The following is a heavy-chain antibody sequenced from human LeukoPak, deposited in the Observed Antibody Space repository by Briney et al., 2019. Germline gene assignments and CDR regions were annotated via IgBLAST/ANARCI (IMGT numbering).Heavy chain of an antibody. CDR1: GFTVSSNY. CDR2: IASETYGGTA. CDR3: TRDQTPYY. Sequence: GSLRLSCASSGFTVSSNYMSWVRQAPGKGLEWVGFIASETYGGTAEYAASVKGRFNISRDDSKSIAYLQMNSLKTEDTAVYYCTRDQTPYYWGQGTLVTVSS. J-gene: IGHJ4*02. V-gene: IGHV3-49*04.